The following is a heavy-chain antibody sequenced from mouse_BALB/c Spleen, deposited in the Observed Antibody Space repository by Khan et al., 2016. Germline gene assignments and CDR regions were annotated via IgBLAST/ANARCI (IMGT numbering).Heavy chain of an antibody. CDR1: GYTFNNYW. V-gene: IGHV1-9*01. CDR3: ARAWYAMDD. Sequence: QVQLQQPGAELMKPGASVKISCKATGYTFNNYWIEWVKQRPGHGLEWIGDILPGSGNSNYNENLKGKATFTADPSSTTAYLQLSSLTSEASAVAYCARAWYAMDDWGQGTSVTVSS. J-gene: IGHJ4*01. CDR2: ILPGSGNS.